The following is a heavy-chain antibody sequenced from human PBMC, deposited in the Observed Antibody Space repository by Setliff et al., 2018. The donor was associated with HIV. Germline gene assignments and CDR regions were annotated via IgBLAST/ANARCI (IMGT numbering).Heavy chain of an antibody. CDR2: INQNGSEK. CDR3: AGSRGYFVQAD. CDR1: GFTFTTYW. J-gene: IGHJ4*02. D-gene: IGHD1-1*01. Sequence: GGSLRLSCAASGFTFTTYWMSWVRQSPGKGLEWVANINQNGSEKYYVDSVKGRFSISRDNTKNLLYLEMNSLRAEDAAVYYCAGSRGYFVQADWGQGTLVTVSS. V-gene: IGHV3-7*01.